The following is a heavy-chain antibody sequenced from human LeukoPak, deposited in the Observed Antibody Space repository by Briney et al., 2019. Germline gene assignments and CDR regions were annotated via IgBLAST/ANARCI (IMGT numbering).Heavy chain of an antibody. CDR3: ARDLMYRYYYYYMDV. D-gene: IGHD3-16*02. CDR1: GYSISSGYY. Sequence: SETLSLTCTVSGYSISSGYYWGWIRQPPGKGLEWIGSIYHSGSTYYNPSLKSRVTMSVDTSKNQFSLKLSSVTAADTAVYYCARDLMYRYYYYYMDVWGKGTTVTVSS. V-gene: IGHV4-38-2*02. CDR2: IYHSGST. J-gene: IGHJ6*03.